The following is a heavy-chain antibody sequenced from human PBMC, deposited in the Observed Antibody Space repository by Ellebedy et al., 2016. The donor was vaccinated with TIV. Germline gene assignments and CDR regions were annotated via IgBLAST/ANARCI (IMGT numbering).Heavy chain of an antibody. J-gene: IGHJ4*02. D-gene: IGHD3-10*01. CDR1: GGSFSGYY. CDR3: ARYAYYYGSGSYYTRGPFDY. CDR2: INHSGST. V-gene: IGHV4-34*01. Sequence: SEALSLTXAVCGGSFSGYYWSWIRQPPGKGLEWIGEINHSGSTNYNPSLKSRVTISVDTSKNQFSLKLGSVTAADPAVYYCARYAYYYGSGSYYTRGPFDYWGQGTLVTVSS.